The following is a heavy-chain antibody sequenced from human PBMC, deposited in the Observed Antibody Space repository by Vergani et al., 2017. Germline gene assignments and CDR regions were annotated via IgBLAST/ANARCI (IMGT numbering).Heavy chain of an antibody. CDR1: GFTFSSYA. V-gene: IGHV3-23*01. Sequence: EVQLLESGGGLVQPGGSLRLSCAASGFTFSSYAMSWVRQAPGKGLEWVSAISGSGGSTYYADSVKGRFTISRDNSKNTLYLQMNSLRAEDTAVYYCAKDPLGPIVVVPAAIRDDYWCQGTLFTVSS. D-gene: IGHD2-2*02. J-gene: IGHJ4*02. CDR2: ISGSGGST. CDR3: AKDPLGPIVVVPAAIRDDY.